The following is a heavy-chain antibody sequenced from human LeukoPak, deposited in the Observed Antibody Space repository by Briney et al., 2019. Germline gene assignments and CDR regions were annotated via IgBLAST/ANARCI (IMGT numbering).Heavy chain of an antibody. J-gene: IGHJ4*02. CDR3: ARDTPSTLRVGGDYFDH. D-gene: IGHD4-23*01. V-gene: IGHV1-69*04. CDR2: ITPVLGIV. Sequence: SVKVSCTASGGTLSSYAISWVRQAPGQGLEWMGRITPVLGIVNYAQKFQGRVTITADKSTSTAYVELSSLKSEDTAVYYCARDTPSTLRVGGDYFDHWGQGTLVTVSS. CDR1: GGTLSSYA.